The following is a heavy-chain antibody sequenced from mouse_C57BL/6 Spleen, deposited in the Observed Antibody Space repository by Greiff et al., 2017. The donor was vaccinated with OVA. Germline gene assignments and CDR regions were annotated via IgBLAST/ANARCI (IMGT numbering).Heavy chain of an antibody. CDR3: ARWVLRYLDD. Sequence: VQLQQSGPELVKPGASVKISCKASGYTFTDYYMNWVKQSHGKSLEWIGDINPNNGGTSYNQKFKGKATLTVDKSSSTAYMELRSLTSEDSAVYYCARWVLRYLDDWGQGTTLTVSS. CDR2: INPNNGGT. CDR1: GYTFTDYY. J-gene: IGHJ2*01. V-gene: IGHV1-26*01. D-gene: IGHD1-1*01.